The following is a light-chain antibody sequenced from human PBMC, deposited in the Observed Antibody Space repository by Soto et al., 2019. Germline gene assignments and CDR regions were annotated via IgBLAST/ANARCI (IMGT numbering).Light chain of an antibody. CDR1: QSLNSFY. CDR3: QQYDISPRT. J-gene: IGKJ1*01. Sequence: EIVLTQSPGTLSLSPGERATLSCRASQSLNSFYLAWYQQKPGQAPRLLIYGSSNRATGIPDRFSGSGCGTEFTLTISRLDPEDFAVYYCQQYDISPRTFGQGTKVEVK. V-gene: IGKV3-20*01. CDR2: GSS.